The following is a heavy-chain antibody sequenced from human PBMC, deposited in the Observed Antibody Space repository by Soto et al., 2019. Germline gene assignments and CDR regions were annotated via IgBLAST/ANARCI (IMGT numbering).Heavy chain of an antibody. CDR1: GFTFSSYA. J-gene: IGHJ4*02. CDR3: ARSIAAAALFDY. Sequence: SLRLSCAASGFTFSSYAMHWVRQAPGKGLEWVAVISYDGSNKYYADSVKGRFTISRDNSKNTLYLQMNSLRAEDTAVYYCARSIAAAALFDYWGQGTLVTVSS. CDR2: ISYDGSNK. V-gene: IGHV3-30-3*01. D-gene: IGHD6-13*01.